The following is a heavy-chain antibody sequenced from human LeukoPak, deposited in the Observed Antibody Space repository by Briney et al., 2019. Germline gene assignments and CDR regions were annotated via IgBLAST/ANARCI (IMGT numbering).Heavy chain of an antibody. CDR2: IYYSGGT. V-gene: IGHV4-59*01. D-gene: IGHD3-16*01. J-gene: IGHJ5*02. CDR3: ARTTNGGVWFDP. Sequence: GSLRLSCAASGFTFSSYEMNWVRQAPGKGLEWIGHIYYSGGTNYNPSLKSRVTISVDTSKNQFSLRLNSVTAADTAVYYCARTTNGGVWFDPWGQGTLVTVSS. CDR1: GFTFSSYE.